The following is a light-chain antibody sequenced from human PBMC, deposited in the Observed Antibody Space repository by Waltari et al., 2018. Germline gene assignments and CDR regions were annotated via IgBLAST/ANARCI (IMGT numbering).Light chain of an antibody. CDR2: RAS. V-gene: IGKV3-20*01. CDR3: QQHGTLPAT. Sequence: IVFTQSPGTASLSPGERVTLSCRASQLVGSSSLAWYQQRPGQSPRLVIYRASRRATGIPDRFSGSGSGTDFSLTISRLEPEDFAVYYCQQHGTLPATFGQGTKVEIK. CDR1: QLVGSSS. J-gene: IGKJ1*01.